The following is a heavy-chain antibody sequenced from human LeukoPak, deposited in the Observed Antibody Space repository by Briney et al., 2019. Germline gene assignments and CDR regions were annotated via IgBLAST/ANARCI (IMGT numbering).Heavy chain of an antibody. D-gene: IGHD3-10*01. CDR1: GFTVGDYV. CDR3: TSQKDYYGSGSYWTFDP. CDR2: IRSKAYGGTT. V-gene: IGHV3-49*03. Sequence: GGSLRLSCTASGFTVGDYVMSWFRQAPGKGLEWVGFIRSKAYGGTTEYAASVKGRFTISRDDSKSIAYVQMNSLKTEDTAVYYCTSQKDYYGSGSYWTFDPWGQGTLVTVSS. J-gene: IGHJ5*02.